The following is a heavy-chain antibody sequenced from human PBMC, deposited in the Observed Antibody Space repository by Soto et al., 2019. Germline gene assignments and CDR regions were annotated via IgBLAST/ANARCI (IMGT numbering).Heavy chain of an antibody. CDR1: GFTFSRYA. D-gene: IGHD5-18*01. CDR3: AKDLSSLGWLALGAPFDS. Sequence: GGSLRLSCAASGFTFSRYAMTWLRQPPGKGLEWVSAISGRSDNTYYADSVKGRFTISRDNSKNTLFLQMNSLRAEDTALYYCAKDLSSLGWLALGAPFDSWGQGTLVTVSS. V-gene: IGHV3-23*01. CDR2: ISGRSDNT. J-gene: IGHJ4*02.